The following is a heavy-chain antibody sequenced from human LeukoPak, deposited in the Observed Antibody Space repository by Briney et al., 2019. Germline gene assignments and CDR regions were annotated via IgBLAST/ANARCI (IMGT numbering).Heavy chain of an antibody. CDR2: INHSGST. CDR3: ARPRPTYCSGGSCTRGLNY. J-gene: IGHJ4*02. D-gene: IGHD2-15*01. V-gene: IGHV4-34*01. Sequence: SETLSLTCAVYGGSFSGYYWSWIRQPPGKGLEWIGEINHSGSTNYNPSLKSRVTISVDTSKNQFSLKLSSVTAADTAVYYCARPRPTYCSGGSCTRGLNYWGQGTLVTVSS. CDR1: GGSFSGYY.